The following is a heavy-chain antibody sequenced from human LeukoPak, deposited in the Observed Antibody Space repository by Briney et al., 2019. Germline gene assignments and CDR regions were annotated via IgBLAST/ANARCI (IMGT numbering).Heavy chain of an antibody. J-gene: IGHJ4*02. V-gene: IGHV1-2*02. CDR2: INPNSGGT. Sequence: ASVKVSCKASGYTFTGYYMHWVRQAPGQGRERMGWINPNSGGTNYAQKFQGRVTMTRDTSMSTAYMELSRLRSDDTAVYYCARDSSSWPFDYWGQGTLVTVSS. D-gene: IGHD6-13*01. CDR3: ARDSSSWPFDY. CDR1: GYTFTGYY.